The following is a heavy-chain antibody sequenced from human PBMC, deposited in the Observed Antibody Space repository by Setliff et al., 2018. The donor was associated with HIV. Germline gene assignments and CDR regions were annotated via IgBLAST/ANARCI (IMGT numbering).Heavy chain of an antibody. CDR1: GGSISSSSYY. CDR2: FYYSGNT. Sequence: SSETLSLTCTVSGGSISSSSYYWGWIRQPPGKGLEWIGSFYYSGNTYYNPSLKSRVTMSVDTSKNHFSLRLNSVTATDTAVYYCATYSSSWPDYWGQGTLVTVPQ. CDR3: ATYSSSWPDY. V-gene: IGHV4-39*02. D-gene: IGHD6-13*01. J-gene: IGHJ4*02.